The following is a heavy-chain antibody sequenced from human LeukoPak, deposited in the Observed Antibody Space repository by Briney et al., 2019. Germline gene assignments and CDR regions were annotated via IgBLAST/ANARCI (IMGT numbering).Heavy chain of an antibody. V-gene: IGHV4-34*01. J-gene: IGHJ5*02. CDR3: ARDEVGHYALAL. CDR1: GGSFSGYY. Sequence: SETLSLTCAVYGGSFSGYYLTWIRQSPGKRLEWIGLINSAGTTVYDPSLKSRVSISIDTSKNQFSLTMRSMTATDTAVYYCARDEVGHYALALWGQGTPVTVSS. CDR2: INSAGTT. D-gene: IGHD4-17*01.